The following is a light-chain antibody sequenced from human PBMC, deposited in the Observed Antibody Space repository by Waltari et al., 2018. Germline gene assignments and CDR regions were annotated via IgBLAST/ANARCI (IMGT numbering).Light chain of an antibody. CDR1: QSVLYSSNNKNY. CDR3: QQYYTTPLT. CDR2: WAS. V-gene: IGKV4-1*01. J-gene: IGKJ3*01. Sequence: DIVMTQSPDSLAVSLGERATINCKSSQSVLYSSNNKNYLAWYQQKPGQPPNLLIYWASTRESGGPDRFSGSGSGTDFTLTISSLQAEDVAVYYCQQYYTTPLTFGPGTKVDIK.